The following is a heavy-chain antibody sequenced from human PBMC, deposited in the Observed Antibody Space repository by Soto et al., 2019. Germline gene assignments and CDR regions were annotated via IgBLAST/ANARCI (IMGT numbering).Heavy chain of an antibody. J-gene: IGHJ4*02. D-gene: IGHD3-9*01. CDR2: IWYDGSNK. CDR1: GFTFSSYG. Sequence: QVQLVESGGGVVQPGRSLRLSCAASGFTFSSYGMHWVRQAPGKGLEWVAVIWYDGSNKYYADSVKGRFTISRDNSKNTLYLQMNSLRAEDTAVYYCAREGCDILTGYPEGFDYWGQGTLVTVSS. CDR3: AREGCDILTGYPEGFDY. V-gene: IGHV3-33*01.